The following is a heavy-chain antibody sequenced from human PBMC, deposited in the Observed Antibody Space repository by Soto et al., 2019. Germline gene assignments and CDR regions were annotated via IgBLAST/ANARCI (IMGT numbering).Heavy chain of an antibody. D-gene: IGHD3-22*01. Sequence: GESLKISCKGSGYSFTSYWIGWVRQMPGKGLEWMGIIYPGDSDTRYSPSFQGQVTISADKSISTAYLQWSSLKASDTAMYYCARRGYDSSLSVYYFDYCGQGTLVTVSS. V-gene: IGHV5-51*01. CDR3: ARRGYDSSLSVYYFDY. CDR1: GYSFTSYW. CDR2: IYPGDSDT. J-gene: IGHJ4*02.